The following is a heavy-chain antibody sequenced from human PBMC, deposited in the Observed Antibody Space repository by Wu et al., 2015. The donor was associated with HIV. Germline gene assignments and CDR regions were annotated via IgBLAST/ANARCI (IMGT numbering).Heavy chain of an antibody. D-gene: IGHD2-15*01. CDR2: ISADDRNT. CDR3: ARVAAYFFFLFDY. V-gene: IGHV1-18*01. J-gene: IGHJ4*02. CDR1: GYTFVNYN. Sequence: QIQLVQSGGELKKPGASVRISCKAHGYTFVNYNINWVRQAPGQGLDWMGWISADDRNTNFTRGRVTLTTDISTNTAYLELRSLRSDDTAVYYCARVAAYFFFLFDYWGQGTLVTVSS.